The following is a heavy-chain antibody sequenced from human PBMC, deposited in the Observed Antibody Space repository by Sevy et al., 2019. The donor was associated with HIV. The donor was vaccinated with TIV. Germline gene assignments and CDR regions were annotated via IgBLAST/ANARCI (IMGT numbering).Heavy chain of an antibody. J-gene: IGHJ6*02. Sequence: GGSLRLSCAASGFIFSTYGIHWVRQAPGKGLEWVTVISFDGSDKYYADSVRGRFTISRDNSKNTLYLQMNGLRVEDTVIYYCAKVHGGRYNYYGMDVWGQGTTVTVSS. CDR3: AKVHGGRYNYYGMDV. CDR2: ISFDGSDK. CDR1: GFIFSTYG. D-gene: IGHD3-16*01. V-gene: IGHV3-30*18.